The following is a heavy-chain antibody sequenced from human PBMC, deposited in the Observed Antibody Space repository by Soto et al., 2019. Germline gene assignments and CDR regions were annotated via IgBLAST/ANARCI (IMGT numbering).Heavy chain of an antibody. D-gene: IGHD6-6*01. CDR1: GGTFSSYA. CDR2: IIPIFGTA. V-gene: IGHV1-69*12. Sequence: QVQLVQSGAEVKKPGSSVKVSCKASGGTFSSYAISWVRQAPGQGLEWMGGIIPIFGTANYAQKFQGRVTITADESTSTGYMELSSLSSEDTAVYYCGRDGPGSSSSNWYFDLWGRGTLVTVYS. J-gene: IGHJ2*01. CDR3: GRDGPGSSSSNWYFDL.